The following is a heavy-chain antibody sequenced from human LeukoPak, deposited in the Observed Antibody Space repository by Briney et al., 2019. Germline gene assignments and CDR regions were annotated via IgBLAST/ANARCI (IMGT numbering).Heavy chain of an antibody. CDR3: ARGGTYYDCWSCPYYFDY. CDR2: ISSNGGST. V-gene: IGHV3-64*01. CDR1: GFTFSSYA. D-gene: IGHD3-3*01. J-gene: IGHJ4*02. Sequence: PGGSLRLSCAASGFTFSSYAMHWVRQAPGKGLEYVSAISSNGGSTYYANSVKGRFTISRDNSKNTLYLQMGSLRAEDMAVYYCARGGTYYDCWSCPYYFDYWGQGTLVTVSS.